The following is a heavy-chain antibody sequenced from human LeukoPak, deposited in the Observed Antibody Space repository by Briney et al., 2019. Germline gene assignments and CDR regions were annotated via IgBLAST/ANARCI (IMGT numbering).Heavy chain of an antibody. CDR1: GFTFSSYA. CDR2: ISYDGSNK. CDR3: ARADLGSCSGGSCYGHY. Sequence: GRSLRLSCAASGFTFSSYAMHWVRQAPGKGLEWVAFISYDGSNKYYADSMEGRFTISRDNSKSTLYLQMNSLRAEDTAVYYCARADLGSCSGGSCYGHYWGQGTLVTVSS. D-gene: IGHD2-15*01. V-gene: IGHV3-30-3*01. J-gene: IGHJ4*02.